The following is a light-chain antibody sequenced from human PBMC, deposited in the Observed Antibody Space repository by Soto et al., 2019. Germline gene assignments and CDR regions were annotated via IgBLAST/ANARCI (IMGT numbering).Light chain of an antibody. J-gene: IGLJ1*01. Sequence: QSALTQPASVSGSPGQSITISCTGTSRDVGGYNYVSWYQQHPGKAPKLMIYEVSNRPSGVSNRFYGSKSGNTASLTISGRQSEDEADYYCSSYTSSRTLYVFGTGTKLTVL. CDR1: SRDVGGYNY. CDR3: SSYTSSRTLYV. V-gene: IGLV2-14*01. CDR2: EVS.